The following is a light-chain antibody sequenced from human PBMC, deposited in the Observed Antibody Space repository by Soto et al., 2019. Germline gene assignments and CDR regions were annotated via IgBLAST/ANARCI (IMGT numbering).Light chain of an antibody. V-gene: IGKV1-39*01. CDR2: AAS. J-gene: IGKJ1*01. CDR3: QQSSSTPRT. Sequence: DIQLTQSPSSLSASIGDRVTITCRASQTISSYLNWYQQNPGKVPRLLIYAASTLQSGVPSRFIGSGSGTDFTPTISSLQPEDFATYYCQQSSSTPRTFGQGTRVEIK. CDR1: QTISSY.